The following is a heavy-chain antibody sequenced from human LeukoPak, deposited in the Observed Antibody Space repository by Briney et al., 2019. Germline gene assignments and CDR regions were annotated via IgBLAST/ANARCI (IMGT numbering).Heavy chain of an antibody. CDR2: INHSGST. J-gene: IGHJ1*01. V-gene: IGHV4-34*01. CDR1: GGSFSGYY. Sequence: SETLSLTCAVCGGSFSGYYWSWIRQPPGKGLEWIGEINHSGSTNYNPSLKSRVTISVDTSKNQFSLKLSSVTAADTAVYYCAREGPGSSWYRSYQYFQHWGQGTLVTVSS. CDR3: AREGPGSSWYRSYQYFQH. D-gene: IGHD6-13*01.